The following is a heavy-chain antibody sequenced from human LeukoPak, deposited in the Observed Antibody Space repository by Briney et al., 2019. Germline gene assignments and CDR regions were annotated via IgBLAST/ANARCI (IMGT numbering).Heavy chain of an antibody. Sequence: AGGSLRLSCAVSGFSFSSYGMHWVRQAPGKGLEWVAVIWHDGSNKYYADSVKGRFTISRDNSKNTLDLQMNSLRAEDTAVYYCARGGTQWLVLKDCFDYWGQGTLVTVSS. V-gene: IGHV3-33*01. D-gene: IGHD6-19*01. CDR1: GFSFSSYG. CDR3: ARGGTQWLVLKDCFDY. J-gene: IGHJ4*02. CDR2: IWHDGSNK.